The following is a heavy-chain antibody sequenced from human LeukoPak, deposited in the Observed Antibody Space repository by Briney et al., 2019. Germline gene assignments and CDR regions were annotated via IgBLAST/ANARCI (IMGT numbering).Heavy chain of an antibody. CDR2: INPSGGST. CDR3: ARDLEGSGSYYNY. Sequence: GASVKVSCKASGYTFTSYYIHWLRQAPGQGLEWMGIINPSGGSTDYAQKFQGRVTITTDESTSTAYMELSSLRSEDTAVYYCARDLEGSGSYYNYWGQGTLVTVSS. CDR1: GYTFTSYY. J-gene: IGHJ4*02. V-gene: IGHV1-46*01. D-gene: IGHD3-10*01.